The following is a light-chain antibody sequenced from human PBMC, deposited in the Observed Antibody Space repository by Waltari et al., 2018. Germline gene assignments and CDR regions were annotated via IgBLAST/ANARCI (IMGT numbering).Light chain of an antibody. CDR2: LGS. Sequence: DIVMTQSPLSLPVTPGEPAYFSCRSSQSLLYSNGNNYLDWYLQKPGQSTQLLIYLGSNRASGVPDRFSGSGSGTDFTLKISRVEAEDVGIYYCVQSLQTPPTFGQGTKVEIK. CDR1: QSLLYSNGNNY. J-gene: IGKJ1*01. V-gene: IGKV2-28*01. CDR3: VQSLQTPPT.